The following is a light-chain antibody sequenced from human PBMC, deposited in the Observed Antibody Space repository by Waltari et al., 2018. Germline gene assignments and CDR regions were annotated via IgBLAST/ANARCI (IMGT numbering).Light chain of an antibody. V-gene: IGLV2-14*03. Sequence: ALTKPASESGSPDQSIPIPCTGTGNDIGFYTFVSWYQQHPDKAPKVMIYHFSNRPSGVSNRFSGSKSGNTASLTISGLQPEDEADYYCASETSTTTLYVFGSGTKVTVL. CDR1: GNDIGFYTF. CDR2: HFS. CDR3: ASETSTTTLYV. J-gene: IGLJ1*01.